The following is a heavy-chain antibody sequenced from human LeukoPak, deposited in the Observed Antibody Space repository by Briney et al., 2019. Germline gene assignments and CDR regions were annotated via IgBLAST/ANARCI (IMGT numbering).Heavy chain of an antibody. Sequence: GASVKVSCKASGYTFTSYYMHWVRQAPGQGLEWMGIINPSGGSTSYAQKFQGRVTMTRDTSTSTVYMELSSLRSEDTAVYYCAREGAEVAYDSTIYNYRGFDFWGQGALVTVSS. CDR2: INPSGGST. V-gene: IGHV1-46*01. CDR3: AREGAEVAYDSTIYNYRGFDF. D-gene: IGHD3-22*01. CDR1: GYTFTSYY. J-gene: IGHJ4*02.